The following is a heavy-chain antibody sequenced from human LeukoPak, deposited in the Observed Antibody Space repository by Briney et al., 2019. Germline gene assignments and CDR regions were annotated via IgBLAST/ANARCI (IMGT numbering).Heavy chain of an antibody. J-gene: IGHJ4*02. CDR1: GFTVSSNY. CDR3: ARGSGGWLDYLDY. CDR2: IYSGGST. V-gene: IGHV3-66*01. Sequence: PGGCLRLSCAASGFTVSSNYMSWVRQAPGKGLEWVSVIYSGGSTYYADSVKGRFTISRDNSKNTLYLQMNSLRAEDTAVYYCARGSGGWLDYLDYWGQGTLVTVSS. D-gene: IGHD6-19*01.